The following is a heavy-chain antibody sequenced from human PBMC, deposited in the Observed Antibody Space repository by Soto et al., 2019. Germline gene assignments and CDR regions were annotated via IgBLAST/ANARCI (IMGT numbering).Heavy chain of an antibody. CDR1: GGSISSGDYY. Sequence: PSETLSLTCTVSGGSISSGDYYWSWIRQPPGKGLEWIGYIYYSGSTYYNPSLKSRVTISVDTSKNQFSLKLSSVTAADTAVYYCARTLYSSGWSLIDYWGQGTLVTVSS. J-gene: IGHJ4*02. V-gene: IGHV4-30-4*02. D-gene: IGHD6-19*01. CDR2: IYYSGST. CDR3: ARTLYSSGWSLIDY.